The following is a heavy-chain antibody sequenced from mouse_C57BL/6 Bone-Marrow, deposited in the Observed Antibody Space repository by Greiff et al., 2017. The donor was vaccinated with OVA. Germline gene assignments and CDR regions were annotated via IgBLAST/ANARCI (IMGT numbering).Heavy chain of an antibody. CDR1: GFSFTTYA. CDR2: IRSKSNNYAT. Sequence: EVQVVESGGGLVQPKGSLKLSCAASGFSFTTYAMNWVRQAPGKGLEWVARIRSKSNNYATYYADSVKDRFTISRDDSESMLYLQMNNLKTEDTAMYYCVRHGYYAMDYWGQGTSVTVSA. J-gene: IGHJ4*01. CDR3: VRHGYYAMDY. V-gene: IGHV10-1*01.